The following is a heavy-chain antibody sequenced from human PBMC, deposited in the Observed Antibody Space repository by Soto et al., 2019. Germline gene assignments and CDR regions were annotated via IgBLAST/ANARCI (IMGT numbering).Heavy chain of an antibody. CDR3: AKELAAIGAPCFDA. CDR1: GFTFISYS. Sequence: GGSLRLSCAASGFTFISYSMNWVRQAPWKGLEWVSGISGSDYRTYYADSVRGRFTISRDNSKNTLYLQMNHLRAEDTAVYYCAKELAAIGAPCFDAWGQGTPVTVSS. D-gene: IGHD6-13*01. V-gene: IGHV3-23*01. J-gene: IGHJ4*02. CDR2: ISGSDYRT.